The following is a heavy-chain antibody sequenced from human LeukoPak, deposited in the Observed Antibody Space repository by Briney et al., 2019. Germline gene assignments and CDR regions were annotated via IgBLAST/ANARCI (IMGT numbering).Heavy chain of an antibody. CDR1: GFTFSSYA. V-gene: IGHV3-23*01. CDR3: AKGSRIIVGSTGIDY. J-gene: IGHJ4*02. Sequence: QRWGSLRLSCAPSGFTFSSYAMSWVRQAPGKGLEWVSAISGSGGGTYSADSVKGRFTISRDNSKNTLYLQMNSLRAEDTAIYYCAKGSRIIVGSTGIDYWGQGTLVTVSS. D-gene: IGHD1-26*01. CDR2: ISGSGGGT.